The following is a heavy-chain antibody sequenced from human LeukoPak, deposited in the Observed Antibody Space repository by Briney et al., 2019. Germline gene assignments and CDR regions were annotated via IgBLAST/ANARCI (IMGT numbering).Heavy chain of an antibody. CDR3: ARGQLRDVINWFDP. CDR1: GGSISSYY. Sequence: SETPSLTCTVSGGSISSYYWSWIRQPPGKGLEWIGYIYYGGSTNYNPSLKSRVTISVDTSKNQFSLKLSSVTAADTAVYYCARGQLRDVINWFDPWGQGTLVTVSS. J-gene: IGHJ5*02. V-gene: IGHV4-59*01. D-gene: IGHD2/OR15-2a*01. CDR2: IYYGGST.